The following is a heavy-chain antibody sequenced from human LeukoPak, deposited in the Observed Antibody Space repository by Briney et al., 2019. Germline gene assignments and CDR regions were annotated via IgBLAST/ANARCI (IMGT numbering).Heavy chain of an antibody. CDR1: GCSISSYY. CDR2: INTSGRP. V-gene: IGHV4-4*09. Sequence: SETLYLTCTASGCSISSYYWSWIRQPPGQGLEWIGYINTSGRPKYNPYLKSRVTISVDPSKNQFSLKLSSVTAADTAVYYCARMGVCSSTSCYGYYFDYWGQGTLVTVSS. J-gene: IGHJ4*02. D-gene: IGHD2-2*01. CDR3: ARMGVCSSTSCYGYYFDY.